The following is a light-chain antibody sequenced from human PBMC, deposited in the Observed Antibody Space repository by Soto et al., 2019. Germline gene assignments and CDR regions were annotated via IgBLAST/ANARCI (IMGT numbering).Light chain of an antibody. Sequence: EIVLTQSPGTLSLSPGERATLSCRASQSVSSSYLAWYQQKPGQAPRLLIYGASSRATGIPARFSGRGSGTDFTPTISRLEPEDFAVYYCQQYGSSLYTFGQGTKLEIK. V-gene: IGKV3-20*01. J-gene: IGKJ2*01. CDR1: QSVSSSY. CDR3: QQYGSSLYT. CDR2: GAS.